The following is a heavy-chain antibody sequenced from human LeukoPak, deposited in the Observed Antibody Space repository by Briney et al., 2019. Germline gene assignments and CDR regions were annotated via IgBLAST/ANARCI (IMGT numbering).Heavy chain of an antibody. CDR1: GFTFSLHS. J-gene: IGHJ4*02. CDR2: VSFDGTLR. CDR3: ARSGSLTMVRGQISDVDS. Sequence: GGSLRLSCAASGFTFSLHSMHWVSQAPGKGLEWVAVVSFDGTLRHSADSVKGRFTISRDNSKNTVDLHMSSLRAEDTAVYYCARSGSLTMVRGQISDVDSWGQGTLVTVSS. V-gene: IGHV3-30*04. D-gene: IGHD3-10*01.